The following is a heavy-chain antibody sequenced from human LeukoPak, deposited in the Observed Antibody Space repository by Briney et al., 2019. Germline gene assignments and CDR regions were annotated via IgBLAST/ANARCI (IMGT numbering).Heavy chain of an antibody. Sequence: GGSLRLSCAASGFAFDEYAMHWARQAPGRGLEWVSLISGDGGSTYYADSVKGRFTISRDNSKNSLYLQMNSLRTEDTALYYCAKGDIVGVPSGRYYYYMDVWGKGTTVTVSS. V-gene: IGHV3-43*02. CDR1: GFAFDEYA. CDR2: ISGDGGST. CDR3: AKGDIVGVPSGRYYYYMDV. D-gene: IGHD2-2*01. J-gene: IGHJ6*03.